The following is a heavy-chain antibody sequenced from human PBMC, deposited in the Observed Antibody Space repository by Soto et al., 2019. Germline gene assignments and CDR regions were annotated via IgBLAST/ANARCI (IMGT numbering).Heavy chain of an antibody. CDR2: ISGSGGST. D-gene: IGHD2-15*01. CDR3: ARGYCSGGSCYQRAEYFQH. J-gene: IGHJ1*01. CDR1: GFTFSSYA. V-gene: IGHV3-23*01. Sequence: GGSLRLSCAASGFTFSSYAMSWVRQAPGKGPEWVSAISGSGGSTYYADSVKGRFTISRDNSKNTLYLQMNSLRAEDTAVYYCARGYCSGGSCYQRAEYFQHWGQGTLVTVSS.